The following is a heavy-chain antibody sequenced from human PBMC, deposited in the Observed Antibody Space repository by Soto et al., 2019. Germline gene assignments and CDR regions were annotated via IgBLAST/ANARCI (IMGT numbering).Heavy chain of an antibody. CDR3: ARGYSGYVGTYYFDY. V-gene: IGHV4-39*01. CDR2: IYYSGST. CDR1: GGSISSSSYY. J-gene: IGHJ4*02. D-gene: IGHD5-12*01. Sequence: PSETLSLTCTVSGGSISSSSYYWGWIRQPPGKGLEWIGSIYYSGSTYYNPSLKSRVTISVDTSKNQFSLKLSSVTAADTAVYYCARGYSGYVGTYYFDYWGQGTLVTVSS.